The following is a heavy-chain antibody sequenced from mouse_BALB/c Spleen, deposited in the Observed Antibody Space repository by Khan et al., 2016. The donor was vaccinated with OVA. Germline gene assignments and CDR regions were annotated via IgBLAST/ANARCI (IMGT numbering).Heavy chain of an antibody. CDR1: GFNIKDTY. Sequence: VQLKESGAELMKPGASVKLSCTVSGFNIKDTYLHWVTQRPDQGLEWIGRIDPANGNTKYDPKFQGKATLTADTSSNTAYLQLSSLTSEDTAVYFCTYSLLLYAIDYWGQGTSVTVSS. V-gene: IGHV14-3*02. J-gene: IGHJ4*01. D-gene: IGHD1-2*01. CDR3: TYSLLLYAIDY. CDR2: IDPANGNT.